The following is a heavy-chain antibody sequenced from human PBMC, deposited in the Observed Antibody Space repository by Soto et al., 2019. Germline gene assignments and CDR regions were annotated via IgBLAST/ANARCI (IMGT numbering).Heavy chain of an antibody. CDR2: ISAYNGNT. Sequence: QVQLVQSGAEVKKPGASVKVSCKASGYTFTSYGISWVRQAPGQGLEWMGWISAYNGNTNYAQKLQGRVTMTTDTXXSXAXXELRSLRSDDTAVYYCARKVGSWFGEPQPNYGMDVWGQGTTVTVSS. CDR3: ARKVGSWFGEPQPNYGMDV. D-gene: IGHD3-10*01. J-gene: IGHJ6*02. V-gene: IGHV1-18*01. CDR1: GYTFTSYG.